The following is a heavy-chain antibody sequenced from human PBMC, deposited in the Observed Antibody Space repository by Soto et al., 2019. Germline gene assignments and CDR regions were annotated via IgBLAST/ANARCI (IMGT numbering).Heavy chain of an antibody. Sequence: ASVKVSCKASGGTFSSYAISWARQAPGQGLEWMGGIIPIFGTANYAQKFQGRVTITADESTSTAYMELSSLRSEDTAVYYCARWNYYGDYDGYWGQGTLVTVSS. CDR2: IIPIFGTA. D-gene: IGHD4-17*01. V-gene: IGHV1-69*13. CDR3: ARWNYYGDYDGY. J-gene: IGHJ4*02. CDR1: GGTFSSYA.